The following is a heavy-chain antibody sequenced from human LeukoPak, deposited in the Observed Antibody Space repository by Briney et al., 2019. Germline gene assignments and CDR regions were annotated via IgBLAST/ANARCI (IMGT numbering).Heavy chain of an antibody. Sequence: ASVKVSCKASGFTFTSSAMQWVRQARGQRLEWIGWIVVGSGNTNYAQKFQERVTITRDMSTSTAYMELSSLRSEETAVYYCAADIRGATHAFDIWGQGTMVTVSS. CDR1: GFTFTSSA. V-gene: IGHV1-58*02. D-gene: IGHD1-26*01. CDR3: AADIRGATHAFDI. CDR2: IVVGSGNT. J-gene: IGHJ3*02.